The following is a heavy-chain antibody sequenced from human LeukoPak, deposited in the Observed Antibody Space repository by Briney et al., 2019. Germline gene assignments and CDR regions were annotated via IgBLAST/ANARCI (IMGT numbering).Heavy chain of an antibody. D-gene: IGHD6-6*01. J-gene: IGHJ4*02. CDR1: GGSVSNYY. CDR2: VYYTGST. Sequence: SETLSLTCSVSGGSVSNYYWSWIRQPPGKGLEWIGYVYYTGSTNYNPTLKSRVTMFEDKSKNQFSLRLYSVTVADPAVYYCARHFAYSSSSYFDYWGQGSLVTVSS. V-gene: IGHV4-59*08. CDR3: ARHFAYSSSSYFDY.